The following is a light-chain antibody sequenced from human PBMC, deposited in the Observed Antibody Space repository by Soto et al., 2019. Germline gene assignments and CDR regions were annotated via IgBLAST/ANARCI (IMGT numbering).Light chain of an antibody. V-gene: IGLV1-47*01. CDR1: SSNIGSNY. J-gene: IGLJ1*01. Sequence: QSVLTQPPSASGTPGQRVIISCSGTSSNIGSNYVYWYQQVPGTAPKLLIYKNNQRPSGVPDRFSGSKSGSSASLAISGLRSEDDAYYYCAAWDDSLSVHYVFGVGTKVTVL. CDR3: AAWDDSLSVHYV. CDR2: KNN.